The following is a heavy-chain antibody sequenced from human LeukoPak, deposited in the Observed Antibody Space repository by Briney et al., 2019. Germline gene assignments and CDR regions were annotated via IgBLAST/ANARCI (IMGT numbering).Heavy chain of an antibody. V-gene: IGHV4-59*01. J-gene: IGHJ6*02. CDR2: IYYSGST. Sequence: SETLSLTCTVSGGSISSYYWSWIRQPPGKGLDWIGYIYYSGSTNYNPSLKSRVTISVDTSKNQFSLKLSSVTAADTAVYYCARSDYYGSGSNYYYGMDVWGQGTTVTVSS. D-gene: IGHD3-10*01. CDR1: GGSISSYY. CDR3: ARSDYYGSGSNYYYGMDV.